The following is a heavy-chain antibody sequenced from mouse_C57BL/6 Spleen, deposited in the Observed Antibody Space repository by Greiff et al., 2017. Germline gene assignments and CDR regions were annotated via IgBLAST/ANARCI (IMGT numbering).Heavy chain of an antibody. V-gene: IGHV1-39*01. J-gene: IGHJ1*03. CDR1: GYSFTDYN. CDR2: INPNNGTT. CDR3: ARSDYGSTCWYFDV. D-gene: IGHD1-1*01. Sequence: EVQLQQSGPELVKPGASVKISCKASGYSFTDYNMNWVKQSNGKSLEWIGVINPNNGTTSSNQKFKGKATLTVDQSSSTAYMELNSLTSEDSAVYYCARSDYGSTCWYFDVWGTGTTVTVSS.